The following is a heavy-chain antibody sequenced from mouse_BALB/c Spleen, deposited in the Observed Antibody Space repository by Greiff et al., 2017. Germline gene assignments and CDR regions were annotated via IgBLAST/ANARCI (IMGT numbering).Heavy chain of an antibody. V-gene: IGHV1-5*01. Sequence: EVQLKESGTVLARPGASVKMSCKASGYTFTSYWMHWVKQRPGQGLEWIGAIYPGNSDTSYNQKFKGKAKLTAVTSTSTAYMELSSLTNEDSAVYYCTRPYGYDEYFDVWGAGTTVTVSS. D-gene: IGHD2-2*01. CDR2: IYPGNSDT. J-gene: IGHJ1*01. CDR1: GYTFTSYW. CDR3: TRPYGYDEYFDV.